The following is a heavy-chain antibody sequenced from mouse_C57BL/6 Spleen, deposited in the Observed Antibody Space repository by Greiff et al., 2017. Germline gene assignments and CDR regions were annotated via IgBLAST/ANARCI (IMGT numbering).Heavy chain of an antibody. CDR2: ISSGGDYI. CDR1: GFTFSSYA. D-gene: IGHD3-3*01. V-gene: IGHV5-9-1*02. Sequence: EVMLVESGEGLVKPGGSLKLSCAASGFTFSSYAMSWVRQTPEKRLEWVAYISSGGDYIYYADTVKGRFTISRDNARNTLYLQMSSLKSEDTAMYYCTRDSRGLFAYWGQGTLVTVSA. J-gene: IGHJ3*01. CDR3: TRDSRGLFAY.